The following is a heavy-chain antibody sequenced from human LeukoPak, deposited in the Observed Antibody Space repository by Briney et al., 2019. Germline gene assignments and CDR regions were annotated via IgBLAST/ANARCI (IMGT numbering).Heavy chain of an antibody. CDR3: ARDNPYYYGSGSYGDAFDI. D-gene: IGHD3-10*01. Sequence: ASVKVSCRASGYTFTSYGISWVRQAPGQGLEWMGWISAYNGNTNYAQKLQGRVTMTTDTSTSTAYMELRSLRSDDTAVYYCARDNPYYYGSGSYGDAFDIWGQGTMVTVSS. V-gene: IGHV1-18*01. CDR2: ISAYNGNT. J-gene: IGHJ3*02. CDR1: GYTFTSYG.